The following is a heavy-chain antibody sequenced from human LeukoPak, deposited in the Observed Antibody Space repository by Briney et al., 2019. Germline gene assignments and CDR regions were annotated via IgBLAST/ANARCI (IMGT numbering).Heavy chain of an antibody. CDR3: ATSSGGYCSSTSCYAHY. D-gene: IGHD2-2*01. J-gene: IGHJ4*02. Sequence: GGSLRLSCAASGFTFSSYAMSWVRQAPGKGLKWVSSISGSGGSTYYADSVKGRFTISRDNSKNTLYLQMNGLRADDTAVYYCATSSGGYCSSTSCYAHYWGQGTLVTVSS. CDR2: ISGSGGST. V-gene: IGHV3-23*01. CDR1: GFTFSSYA.